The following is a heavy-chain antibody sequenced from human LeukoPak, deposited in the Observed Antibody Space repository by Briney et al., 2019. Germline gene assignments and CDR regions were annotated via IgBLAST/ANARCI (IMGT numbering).Heavy chain of an antibody. CDR1: GFTFSSYG. D-gene: IGHD3-22*01. CDR3: AKVYYHDSSGTFDY. V-gene: IGHV3-30*02. J-gene: IGHJ4*02. Sequence: GGSLRLSCAASGFTFSSYGMHWVRQAPGKGLEWVAFIRYDGSNKYYADSVKGRFTISRDNSKNTLYLQMNSLRAEDTAVYYCAKVYYHDSSGTFDYWGQGTLVTVSS. CDR2: IRYDGSNK.